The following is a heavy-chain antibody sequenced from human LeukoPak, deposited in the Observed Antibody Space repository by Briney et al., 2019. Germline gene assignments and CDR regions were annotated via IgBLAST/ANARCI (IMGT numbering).Heavy chain of an antibody. CDR1: GFSFSSYA. Sequence: GRSLRLSCAASGFSFSSYAMHWVRQAPGKGLEWVAVISYDGSNKYYADSVKGRFTISRDNSKNTLYLQMNSLRAEDTAVYYCAADHPITMVLFDYWGQGTLVTVSS. D-gene: IGHD3-10*01. V-gene: IGHV3-30-3*01. CDR3: AADHPITMVLFDY. CDR2: ISYDGSNK. J-gene: IGHJ4*02.